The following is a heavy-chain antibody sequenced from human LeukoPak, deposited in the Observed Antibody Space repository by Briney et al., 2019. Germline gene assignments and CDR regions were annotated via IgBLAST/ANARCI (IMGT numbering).Heavy chain of an antibody. Sequence: GGSLRLSCAASGFTFSSYVMHWVRQAPGKGLEWVSAISGSGDSTNYADSVKGRFTISRDNSKNTLYLQMNSLRAEDTAVYHCAKDLSSGWSLEDYWGQGTLVTVSS. J-gene: IGHJ4*02. CDR3: AKDLSSGWSLEDY. CDR1: GFTFSSYV. CDR2: ISGSGDST. D-gene: IGHD6-19*01. V-gene: IGHV3-23*01.